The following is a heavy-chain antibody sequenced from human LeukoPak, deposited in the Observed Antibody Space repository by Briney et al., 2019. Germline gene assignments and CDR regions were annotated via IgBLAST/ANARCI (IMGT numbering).Heavy chain of an antibody. CDR2: ISGGGGST. CDR3: AKDLYVVTATPGWYFDL. D-gene: IGHD2-21*02. J-gene: IGHJ2*01. CDR1: GFTFSSYA. Sequence: GGSLRLSCAASGFTFSSYAMSWVRQAPGKGLEWVSRISGGGGSTYYADSVKGRFTISRDNSKNTLYLQMNSLRAEDTAVYYCAKDLYVVTATPGWYFDLWGRGTLVTVSS. V-gene: IGHV3-23*01.